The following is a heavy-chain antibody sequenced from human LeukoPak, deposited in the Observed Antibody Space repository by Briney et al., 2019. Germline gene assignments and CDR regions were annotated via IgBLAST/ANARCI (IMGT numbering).Heavy chain of an antibody. CDR2: ISPNSGGT. J-gene: IGHJ4*02. CDR3: ARVAGDSGYDGFDY. V-gene: IGHV1-2*04. Sequence: ASVKVSCKASGYTFTGYYMHWVRQAPGQGLEWMGWISPNSGGTNYAQKFQGWVTMTRDTSISTAYMELSRLRSDDTAVYYCARVAGDSGYDGFDYWGQGTLVTVSS. CDR1: GYTFTGYY. D-gene: IGHD5-12*01.